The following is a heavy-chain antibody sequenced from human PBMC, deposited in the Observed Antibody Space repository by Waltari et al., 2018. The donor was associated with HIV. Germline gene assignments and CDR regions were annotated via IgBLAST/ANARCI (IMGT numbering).Heavy chain of an antibody. CDR1: GASITSDNYY. V-gene: IGHV4-31*02. J-gene: IGHJ2*01. Sequence: QVQLQESGPGLVKPSQTLSLTCNVSGASITSDNYYWAWIRQHPERGLECIGFVYYRGSTFSNPSFKSRATISVDTSKNQFSLKLTSMTAADTAVYYCVRVLYWYFDLWGRGTLVTVSS. CDR2: VYYRGST. CDR3: VRVLYWYFDL.